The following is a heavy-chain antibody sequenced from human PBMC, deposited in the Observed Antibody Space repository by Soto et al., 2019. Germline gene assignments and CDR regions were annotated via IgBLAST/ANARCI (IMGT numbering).Heavy chain of an antibody. CDR3: VGGGYYSEDGY. V-gene: IGHV3-23*01. CDR2: ISGGGGNT. Sequence: EVQLLESGGGLVQPGGSLRLSCTASGFTFSTYSMSWVRQAPGKGLEWVSGISGGGGNTNYADSVKGRFTTSRDNSKNTLYLHMNSLRADDTAVYYCVGGGYYSEDGYWGQGTLVTVSS. D-gene: IGHD3-22*01. CDR1: GFTFSTYS. J-gene: IGHJ4*02.